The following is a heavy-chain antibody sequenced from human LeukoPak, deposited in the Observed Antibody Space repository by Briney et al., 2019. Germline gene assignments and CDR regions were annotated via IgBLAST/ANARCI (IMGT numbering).Heavy chain of an antibody. CDR1: GYTFTGYY. CDR3: ARDVRVAHWFDP. V-gene: IGHV1-46*01. D-gene: IGHD5-12*01. Sequence: ASVKVSCKASGYTFTGYYMHWVRQAPGQGLEWMGIINPSGGSTSYAQKFQGRVTMTRDTSTSTVYMELSSLRSEDTAVYYCARDVRVAHWFDPWGQGTLVTVSS. J-gene: IGHJ5*02. CDR2: INPSGGST.